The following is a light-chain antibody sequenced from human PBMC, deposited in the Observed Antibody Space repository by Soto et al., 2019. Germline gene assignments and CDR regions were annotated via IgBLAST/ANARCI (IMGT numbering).Light chain of an antibody. J-gene: IGKJ5*01. CDR3: QQTYTVPPT. V-gene: IGKV1-39*01. CDR2: IAS. CDR1: QGISTF. Sequence: DIQMTQSPSSLSASVGDRVTITCRASQGISTFLNWYQLKPGKAPTLLIYIASDLQGGVPSRFSGSGSGTEFSLTIDTLQPDDVATYYCQQTYTVPPTFGQGTRLEFK.